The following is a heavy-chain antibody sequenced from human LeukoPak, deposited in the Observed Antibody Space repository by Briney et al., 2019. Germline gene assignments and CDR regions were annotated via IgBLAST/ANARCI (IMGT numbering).Heavy chain of an antibody. J-gene: IGHJ4*02. CDR2: INHSGST. Sequence: SETLSLTCAVYGGSFSGYYWSWIRQPPGKGLEWVGEINHSGSTNYNPSLKSRVTVSVDTSKNQFSLKLGSVTAADTAVYYCARSGYSYGLFVWGQGTLVTVSS. CDR3: ARSGYSYGLFV. CDR1: GGSFSGYY. V-gene: IGHV4-34*01. D-gene: IGHD5-18*01.